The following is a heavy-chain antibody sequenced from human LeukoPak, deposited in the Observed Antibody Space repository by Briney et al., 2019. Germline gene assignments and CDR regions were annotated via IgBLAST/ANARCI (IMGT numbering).Heavy chain of an antibody. J-gene: IGHJ4*02. D-gene: IGHD1-26*01. CDR1: GFTFSSYG. Sequence: GGSLRLSCAATGFTFSSYGMHWVRQAPGKGLEWVAVISYDGNSKYSADSVKGRFTISRDNSKNTLYLQMDSLRVEDTAVYYCAKDRSYSGYEPLDHWGQGTLVSVSS. CDR3: AKDRSYSGYEPLDH. CDR2: ISYDGNSK. V-gene: IGHV3-30*18.